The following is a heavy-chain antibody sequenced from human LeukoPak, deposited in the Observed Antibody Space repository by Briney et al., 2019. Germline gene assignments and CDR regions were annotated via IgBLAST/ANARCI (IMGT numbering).Heavy chain of an antibody. V-gene: IGHV1-2*04. CDR2: INPNSGGT. Sequence: ASVKVSCKASGYTFTGYYMHWVRQAPGQGLEWMGWINPNSGGTNYAQKFQGWVTMTRDTSISTAYMELSRLRSGDTAVYYCARELVTMVRGVTRLGYYYYSMDVWGQGTTVTVSS. D-gene: IGHD3-10*01. CDR1: GYTFTGYY. J-gene: IGHJ6*02. CDR3: ARELVTMVRGVTRLGYYYYSMDV.